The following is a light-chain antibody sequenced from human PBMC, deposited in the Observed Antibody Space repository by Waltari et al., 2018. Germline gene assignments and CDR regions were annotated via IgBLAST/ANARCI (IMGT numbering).Light chain of an antibody. Sequence: EVVLTQSPGTLSLSPGERATLSCRASPSVSKYLAWDPQRPGQAPRLLIYAASTRATGVPDRFSGSGFGTDFSLTISRLEPEDFAVYYCQNHERLPATFGQGTKVEIK. J-gene: IGKJ1*01. V-gene: IGKV3-20*01. CDR1: PSVSKY. CDR3: QNHERLPAT. CDR2: AAS.